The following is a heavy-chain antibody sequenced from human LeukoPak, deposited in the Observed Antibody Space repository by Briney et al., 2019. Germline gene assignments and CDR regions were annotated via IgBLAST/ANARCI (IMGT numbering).Heavy chain of an antibody. CDR2: IIPIFGTA. J-gene: IGHJ6*02. CDR1: GGTFSSYA. D-gene: IGHD2-15*01. Sequence: ASVKVSCKASGGTFSSYAISWVRQAPGQGLEWMGGIIPIFGTANYAQKFQGRVTITADESTSTAYMELSSLRSEDTAVYYCARDVVVVAGYGMDVWGQGTTVTVSS. V-gene: IGHV1-69*13. CDR3: ARDVVVVAGYGMDV.